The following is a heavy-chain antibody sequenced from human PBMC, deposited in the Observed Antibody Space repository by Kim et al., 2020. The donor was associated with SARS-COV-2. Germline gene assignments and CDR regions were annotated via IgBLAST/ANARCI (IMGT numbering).Heavy chain of an antibody. CDR3: TREGYYSALDV. V-gene: IGHV3-21*01. J-gene: IGHJ6*02. CDR1: GFTLSSYS. CDR2: ITSRSEYI. Sequence: GGSLRLSCAASGFTLSSYSMKWVRQAPGKGLEWVSFITSRSEYIHYADSVKGRFTISRDNAKNSVFLQMNSLRAEDTAGYYCTREGYYSALDVWGQGTTVTISS.